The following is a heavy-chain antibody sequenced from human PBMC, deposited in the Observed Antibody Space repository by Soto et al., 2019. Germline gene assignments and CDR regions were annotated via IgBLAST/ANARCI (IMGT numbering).Heavy chain of an antibody. CDR1: GFTFSSYS. CDR2: ISSGNSYI. J-gene: IGHJ4*02. Sequence: GGSLRLSCAVSGFTFSSYSMNWVRQAPGKGLEWVSSISSGNSYIYYADSVRGRFTVSRDNAKSSLYLQMNSLRAEDTAVYYCATQMDYNILTAYRPFDYWGQGTLVTVSS. D-gene: IGHD3-9*01. V-gene: IGHV3-21*01. CDR3: ATQMDYNILTAYRPFDY.